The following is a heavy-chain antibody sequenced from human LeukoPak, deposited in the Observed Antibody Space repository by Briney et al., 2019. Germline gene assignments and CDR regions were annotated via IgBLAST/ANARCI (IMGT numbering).Heavy chain of an antibody. D-gene: IGHD2-2*01. CDR1: GGSISSYY. CDR3: AGVVPAGRAFDY. V-gene: IGHV4-59*01. Sequence: SETLSLTCSVSGGSISSYYWSWIRQPPGKALEWIGYIYYSGSTNYNPSLKSRVTISVDTSKNQFFLKLSSVTAADTAVYYCAGVVPAGRAFDYWGQGTLVTVSS. J-gene: IGHJ4*02. CDR2: IYYSGST.